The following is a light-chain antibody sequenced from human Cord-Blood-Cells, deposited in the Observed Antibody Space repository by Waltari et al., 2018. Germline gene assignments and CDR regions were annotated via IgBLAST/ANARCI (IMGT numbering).Light chain of an antibody. CDR3: NSRDSSGNHVV. V-gene: IGLV3-19*01. CDR2: GKN. J-gene: IGLJ2*01. Sequence: SSELTQDPAVSVALGQTVRITCQGDSLRSSYASWYQQKPGQAPVLVIYGKNNRPAGIPDRFSGSSSVNTASLTITGAQAEDEADYYCNSRDSSGNHVVFGGGTKLTVL. CDR1: SLRSSY.